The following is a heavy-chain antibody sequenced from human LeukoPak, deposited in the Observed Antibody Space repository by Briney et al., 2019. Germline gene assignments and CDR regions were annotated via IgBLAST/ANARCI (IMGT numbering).Heavy chain of an antibody. CDR3: ARDLGGDSR. CDR2: IKQDGSDT. J-gene: IGHJ4*02. CDR1: GFTFSTYW. V-gene: IGHV3-7*05. D-gene: IGHD2-21*02. Sequence: GGSLRLSCAASGFTFSTYWLSWVRHAPRRGLEWVANIKQDGSDTHYVGSVKGRFTISRDNAKNSLYLQMNSLRAEDTAVYYCARDLGGDSRWGQGTLVTVSS.